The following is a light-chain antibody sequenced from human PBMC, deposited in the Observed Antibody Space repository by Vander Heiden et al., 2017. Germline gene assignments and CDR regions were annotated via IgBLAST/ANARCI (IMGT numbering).Light chain of an antibody. CDR1: QDISSY. CDR2: AAS. J-gene: IGKJ3*01. Sequence: DIQLTQSPSFLSASVGDRVTITCRASQDISSYLVWYQQKPGKAPKVLIYAASTLQSGVPSRFSGSGSGTEFTLTISSLQLEDFATYYCQQLNSYPRTFGPGTKVDIK. CDR3: QQLNSYPRT. V-gene: IGKV1-9*01.